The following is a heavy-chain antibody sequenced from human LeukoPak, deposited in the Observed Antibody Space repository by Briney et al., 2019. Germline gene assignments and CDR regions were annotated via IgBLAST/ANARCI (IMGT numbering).Heavy chain of an antibody. CDR3: ARQGDRFFGVVPYMDV. CDR1: GYTFTNYG. Sequence: ASVKVSCKASGYTFTNYGVSWVRQAPGQGLEWMGWISAYNGNTNYAQKLQGRVTMTTDTSTSTAYMELRSLRSDDTAVYYCARQGDRFFGVVPYMDVWGKGTTVTVSS. V-gene: IGHV1-18*01. CDR2: ISAYNGNT. D-gene: IGHD3-3*01. J-gene: IGHJ6*03.